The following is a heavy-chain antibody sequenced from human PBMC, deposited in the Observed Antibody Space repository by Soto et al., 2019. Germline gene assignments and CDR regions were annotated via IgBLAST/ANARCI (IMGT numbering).Heavy chain of an antibody. Sequence: PGGSLRLSCAASRFTFKNFAMSWVRQAPGKGLEWVSLISGSGGSTDYADSVKGRFTISRDNSKNTMYLQMNSLRVEDTALYYCAKDNLAVAGAYFDYWGQGTLVTVSS. CDR2: ISGSGGST. CDR3: AKDNLAVAGAYFDY. D-gene: IGHD6-19*01. J-gene: IGHJ4*02. CDR1: RFTFKNFA. V-gene: IGHV3-23*01.